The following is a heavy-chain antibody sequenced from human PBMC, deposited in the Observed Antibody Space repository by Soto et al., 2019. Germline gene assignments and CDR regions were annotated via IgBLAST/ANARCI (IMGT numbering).Heavy chain of an antibody. D-gene: IGHD5-12*01. J-gene: IGHJ4*02. Sequence: PGGSLRLSCAASGFTFDDYAMHWVRQAPGKGLEWVSGISWNSGSIGYADSVKGRFTISRDSAKNSLYLQMNSLRSEDTALYYCAKDMGYDLSPLGYFDYWGQGTLVTVSS. V-gene: IGHV3-9*01. CDR1: GFTFDDYA. CDR3: AKDMGYDLSPLGYFDY. CDR2: ISWNSGSI.